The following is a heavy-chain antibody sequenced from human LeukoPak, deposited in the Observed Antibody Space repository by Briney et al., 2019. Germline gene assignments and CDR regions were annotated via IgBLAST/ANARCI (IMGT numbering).Heavy chain of an antibody. J-gene: IGHJ4*02. Sequence: PGGSLRLSCAASGFTVSSNYMSWVRQAPGKGLEWVSVIYSGGSTYYADSVKGRFTISRDNSKNTLYLQMNSLRAEDTAVYYCARDPGYYYDSSGLETGRDYWGQGTLVTVSS. V-gene: IGHV3-53*01. CDR1: GFTVSSNY. CDR2: IYSGGST. CDR3: ARDPGYYYDSSGLETGRDY. D-gene: IGHD3-22*01.